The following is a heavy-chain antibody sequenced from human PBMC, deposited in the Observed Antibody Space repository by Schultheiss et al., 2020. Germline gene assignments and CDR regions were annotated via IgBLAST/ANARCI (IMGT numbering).Heavy chain of an antibody. Sequence: SETLSLTCTVSGGSISSGGYYWSWIRQHPGKGLEWIGYIYYSGSTYYNPSLKSRVTISVDTSKNQFSLKLSSVTAADTAVYYCARGHYYDSSGYYPSYWFFERWGRGTLVNVSS. CDR3: ARGHYYDSSGYYPSYWFFER. V-gene: IGHV4-31*03. D-gene: IGHD3-22*01. J-gene: IGHJ2*01. CDR2: IYYSGST. CDR1: GGSISSGGYY.